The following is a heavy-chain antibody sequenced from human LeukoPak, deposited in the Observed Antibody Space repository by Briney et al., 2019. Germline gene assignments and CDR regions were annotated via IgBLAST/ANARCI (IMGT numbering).Heavy chain of an antibody. V-gene: IGHV4-38-2*02. D-gene: IGHD1-1*01. CDR1: GYSISSGYY. J-gene: IGHJ5*02. CDR2: IYHSGST. CDR3: ARELDANWFDP. Sequence: SETLSLTCTVSGYSISSGYYWGWIRQPPGKGLEWIGSIYHSGSTYYNPSLKSRVTISVDTSKNQFSLKLSSVTAADTAVYHCARELDANWFDPWGQGTLVTVSS.